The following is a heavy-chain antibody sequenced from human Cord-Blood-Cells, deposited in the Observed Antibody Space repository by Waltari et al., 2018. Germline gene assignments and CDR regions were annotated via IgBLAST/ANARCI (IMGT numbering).Heavy chain of an antibody. V-gene: IGHV3-33*01. CDR3: ARRYSSSSLYYYYYMDV. CDR2: RRYDGSNK. Sequence: QVQLVESVGGVVQPVRSLRLSCAASGFTFSSYGLHWVRPAPGKGLEWVAVRRYDGSNKYYADSVKGRFTISRDNSKNTLYLQMNSLRAEDTAVYYCARRYSSSSLYYYYYMDVWGKGTTVTVSS. D-gene: IGHD6-6*01. CDR1: GFTFSSYG. J-gene: IGHJ6*03.